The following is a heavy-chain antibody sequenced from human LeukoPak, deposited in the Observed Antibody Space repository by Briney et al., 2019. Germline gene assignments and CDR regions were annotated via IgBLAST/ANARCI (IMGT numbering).Heavy chain of an antibody. V-gene: IGHV4-59*08. D-gene: IGHD2-15*01. CDR1: GGSISSYY. Sequence: SETLSLTCTVSGGSISSYYWSWIRQPPGKGLEWIGYIYYSGNTNYNPSLKSRVTISVDTSKNQFSLKLSSVTAADTAVYYCARHASCSGGSCYSRVFDYWGQGTLVTVSS. J-gene: IGHJ4*02. CDR2: IYYSGNT. CDR3: ARHASCSGGSCYSRVFDY.